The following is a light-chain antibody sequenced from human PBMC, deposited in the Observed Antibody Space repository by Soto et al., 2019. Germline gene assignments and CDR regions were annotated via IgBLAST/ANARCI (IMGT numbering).Light chain of an antibody. CDR3: QQSYTERYS. J-gene: IGKJ2*03. CDR2: AAS. Sequence: DVLLTQSPSSLSASVGDTVTLTCRVPRFIHNLLNWYQQKPGKAPRLLINAASSLENGVPTRFSGSVSGTDYNLTISTLQPDDFATYFCQQSYTERYSFGQGTKLEIK. CDR1: RFIHNL. V-gene: IGKV1-39*01.